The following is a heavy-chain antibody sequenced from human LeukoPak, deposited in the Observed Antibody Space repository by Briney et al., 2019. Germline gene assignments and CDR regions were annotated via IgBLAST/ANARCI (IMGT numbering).Heavy chain of an antibody. Sequence: GGSLRLSCAASGFSFSSDSMNWVRQAPGKGLEWLSYISGSGTTIYYADSVKGRFTISRDNAKNSLYLQMNSLRAEDTAVYYCARDLLVGGSGYHYWGQGTLVTVSS. D-gene: IGHD3-22*01. V-gene: IGHV3-48*04. CDR2: ISGSGTTI. CDR1: GFSFSSDS. CDR3: ARDLLVGGSGYHY. J-gene: IGHJ4*02.